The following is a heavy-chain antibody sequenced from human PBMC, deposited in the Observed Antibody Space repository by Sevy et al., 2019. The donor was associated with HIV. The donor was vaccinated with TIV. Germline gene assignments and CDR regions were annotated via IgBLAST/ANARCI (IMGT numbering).Heavy chain of an antibody. CDR2: ISYDGRKK. V-gene: IGHV3-30*18. D-gene: IGHD1-1*01. J-gene: IGHJ4*02. CDR1: GITFNTYA. CDR3: AKDGGWYNYAPSDY. Sequence: GGYLRLSCAASGITFNTYAMHWVRQAPGKGLEWVAVISYDGRKKYYADSVKGRFTISRDDSKNTLYMQMNSVRPEDTAVYYCAKDGGWYNYAPSDYWGQGTLVTVSS.